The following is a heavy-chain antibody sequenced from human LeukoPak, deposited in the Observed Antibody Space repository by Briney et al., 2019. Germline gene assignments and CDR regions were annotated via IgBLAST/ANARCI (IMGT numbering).Heavy chain of an antibody. Sequence: SETLSLTCTVSGGSISSYYWSWIRQPAGKGLEWIGEINHSGSTNYNPSLKSRVTISVDTSKNQFSLKLSSVTAADTAVYYCARAPLGDPSRFPWRLYTRPVMFDYWGQGTLVTVSS. V-gene: IGHV4-34*01. J-gene: IGHJ4*02. D-gene: IGHD3-10*01. CDR2: INHSGST. CDR3: ARAPLGDPSRFPWRLYTRPVMFDY. CDR1: GGSISSYY.